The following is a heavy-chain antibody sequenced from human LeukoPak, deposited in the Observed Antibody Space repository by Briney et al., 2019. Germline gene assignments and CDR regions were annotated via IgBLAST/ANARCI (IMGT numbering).Heavy chain of an antibody. CDR1: SGSFSSYY. D-gene: IGHD3-22*01. J-gene: IGHJ4*02. CDR2: IYITGST. CDR3: ARGRGYYQDY. Sequence: SETLSLTCTVSSGSFSSYYWNWIRQPAGKGLEWIGRIYITGSTNYNPSLKSRVTMSVDTSKNQFSLKLSSMTAADTAVYYCARGRGYYQDYWGQGTLVTVPS. V-gene: IGHV4-4*07.